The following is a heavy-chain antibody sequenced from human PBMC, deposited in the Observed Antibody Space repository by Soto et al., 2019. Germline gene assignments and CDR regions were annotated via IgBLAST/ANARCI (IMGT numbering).Heavy chain of an antibody. D-gene: IGHD3-10*01. V-gene: IGHV2-5*02. J-gene: IGHJ6*03. CDR2: IYWDDDK. Sequence: SGPTLVNPTQTLTLTCTFSGFSLTTSGEAVGWIRQPPGKALEWLALIYWDDDKRSSPSLKSRLTITKDTSKDQVVLTMTNMDPVDTATYYCAHIPGSGQLLYSYYYYMDVWGKGTTVTVSS. CDR3: AHIPGSGQLLYSYYYYMDV. CDR1: GFSLTTSGEA.